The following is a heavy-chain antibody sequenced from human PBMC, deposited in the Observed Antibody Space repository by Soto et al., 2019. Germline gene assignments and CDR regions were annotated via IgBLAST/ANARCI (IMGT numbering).Heavy chain of an antibody. CDR2: IIHIFGTA. Sequence: QVQLVQSGAEVKKPGSSVKVSCKASGGTFSSYAISWERQAPGQGLEWMGGIIHIFGTANYAQTFQARVTITADESTSTAYMELSSLRSEDTAVYYCARDSLSDYGGPSDAFDIWGQGTMVTVSS. CDR1: GGTFSSYA. CDR3: ARDSLSDYGGPSDAFDI. J-gene: IGHJ3*02. V-gene: IGHV1-69*12. D-gene: IGHD4-17*01.